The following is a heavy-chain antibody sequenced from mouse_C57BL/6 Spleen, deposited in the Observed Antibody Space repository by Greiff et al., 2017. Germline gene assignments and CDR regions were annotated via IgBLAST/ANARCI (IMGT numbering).Heavy chain of an antibody. Sequence: EVKLQESGGGLVQPGGSLKLSCAASGFTFSDYYMYWVRQTPEKRLEWVAYISNGGGSTYYPDTVKGRFTISRDNAKNTLYLQMSRLKSEDTAMYYCARHSYGYYFDYWGQGTTLTVSS. V-gene: IGHV5-12*01. D-gene: IGHD2-2*01. CDR2: ISNGGGST. CDR1: GFTFSDYY. CDR3: ARHSYGYYFDY. J-gene: IGHJ2*01.